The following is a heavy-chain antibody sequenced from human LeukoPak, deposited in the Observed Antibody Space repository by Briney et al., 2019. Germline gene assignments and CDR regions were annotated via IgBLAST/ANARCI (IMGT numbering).Heavy chain of an antibody. CDR3: ACLGGATRIFDY. V-gene: IGHV1-2*02. J-gene: IGHJ4*02. D-gene: IGHD1-26*01. Sequence: ASVKVSCKASGYTFTGYYMYWVRQAPGQGLEWMGWINPNSGGTNYAQKFQGRVTMTRDTYISTAYMELSRLRSDDAAVYDCACLGGATRIFDYWGQGTLVTVSS. CDR2: INPNSGGT. CDR1: GYTFTGYY.